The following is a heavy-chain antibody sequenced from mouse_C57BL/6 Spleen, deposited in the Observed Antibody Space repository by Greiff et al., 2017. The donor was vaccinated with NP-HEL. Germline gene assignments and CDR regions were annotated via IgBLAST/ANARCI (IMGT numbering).Heavy chain of an antibody. Sequence: EVKLVESGGGLVKPGGSLKLSCAASGFTFSSYAMSWVRQTPEKRLEWVATISDGGSYTYYPDNVKGRFTISRDNAKNNLYLQMSHLKSEDTAMYYCAREGYYGNYGFAYWGQRTLVTVSA. CDR1: GFTFSSYA. CDR2: ISDGGSYT. J-gene: IGHJ3*01. CDR3: AREGYYGNYGFAY. D-gene: IGHD2-1*01. V-gene: IGHV5-4*01.